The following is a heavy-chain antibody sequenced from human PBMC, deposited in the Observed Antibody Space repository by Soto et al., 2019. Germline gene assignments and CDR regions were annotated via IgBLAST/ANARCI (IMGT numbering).Heavy chain of an antibody. J-gene: IGHJ4*02. D-gene: IGHD3-22*01. V-gene: IGHV4-30-4*01. CDR1: SGSISSGGHY. Sequence: PSETLSLTCTVSSGSISSGGHYWSWIRQPPGKGPEWIGYISHSGTTYYNPSLKSRVSISPDTSNNQFSLKLSSVTAADTAVYYCARDRNGYFVLDYWGQGTLVTVSS. CDR3: ARDRNGYFVLDY. CDR2: ISHSGTT.